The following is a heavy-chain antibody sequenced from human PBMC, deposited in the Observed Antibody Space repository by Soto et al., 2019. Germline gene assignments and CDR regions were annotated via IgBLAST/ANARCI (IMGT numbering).Heavy chain of an antibody. J-gene: IGHJ6*02. CDR2: IYYSGST. V-gene: IGHV4-59*01. CDR3: ARHKGVSPYYGIDV. CDR1: GDSISHYY. D-gene: IGHD2-21*01. Sequence: SETLSLTCAVSGDSISHYYWTWIRQSPGRGLEWIGYIYYSGSTTYSPSLKSRVTISVDTSENQLSLRLRSVTAADTAVYYCARHKGVSPYYGIDVWGQGTSVTVSS.